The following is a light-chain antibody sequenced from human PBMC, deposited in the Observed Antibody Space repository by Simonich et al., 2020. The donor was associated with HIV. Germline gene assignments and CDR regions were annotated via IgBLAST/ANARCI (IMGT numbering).Light chain of an antibody. CDR1: QDIRSA. J-gene: IGKJ5*01. V-gene: IGKV1-13*02. CDR3: QQYNTFPLT. CDR2: DAS. Sequence: AIQLTQSPSSLSASVGDRVTITCRTSQDIRSALAWYQQKPGKTPRVLVYDASRLESGVPSRFSGSGSGTDVTLTISGLQPEDFAVYYCQQYNTFPLTFGQGTRLEI.